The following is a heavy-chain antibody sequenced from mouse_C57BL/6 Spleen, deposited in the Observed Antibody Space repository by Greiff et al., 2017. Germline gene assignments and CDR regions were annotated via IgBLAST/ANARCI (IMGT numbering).Heavy chain of an antibody. CDR1: GYTFTSYW. J-gene: IGHJ4*01. CDR3: ARDGKRDYAMDY. CDR2: IHPNSGST. Sequence: QVQLQQPGAELVKPGASVKLSCKASGYTFTSYWMHWVKQRPGQGLEWIGMIHPNSGSTNYNEKFKSKATLTVDKSSSTAYMQLSSLTSEDSAVYYCARDGKRDYAMDYWGQGTSVTVSS. V-gene: IGHV1-64*01. D-gene: IGHD2-1*01.